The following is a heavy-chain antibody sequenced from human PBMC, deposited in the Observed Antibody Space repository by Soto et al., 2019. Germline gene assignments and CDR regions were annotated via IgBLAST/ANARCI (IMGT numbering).Heavy chain of an antibody. D-gene: IGHD5-18*01. Sequence: QVQLVQSGAEVKKPGSSVKVSCKASEGTFSSFVISWVRQAPGQGPEWMGEISPVSDTPNYAQKFQGRVTIPADESTRTAYMELRSLRPEDTAVYYCARALGYSYGLYFDYWGQGTLVTVSS. J-gene: IGHJ4*02. CDR2: ISPVSDTP. V-gene: IGHV1-69*01. CDR1: EGTFSSFV. CDR3: ARALGYSYGLYFDY.